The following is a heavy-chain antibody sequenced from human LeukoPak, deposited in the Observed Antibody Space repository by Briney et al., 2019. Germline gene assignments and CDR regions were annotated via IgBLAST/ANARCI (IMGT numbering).Heavy chain of an antibody. V-gene: IGHV3-23*01. CDR2: ISGSGGST. D-gene: IGHD3-22*01. CDR3: AKGGGRYYDSSGYSDY. J-gene: IGHJ4*02. CDR1: GFTFSSYA. Sequence: GGSLRLSCAASGFTFSSYAMSWVRQAPGKGLEWVSAISGSGGSTYYADSVKGRFTISRDNSKNTLHLQMNSLRAEDTAVYYCAKGGGRYYDSSGYSDYWGQGTLVTVSS.